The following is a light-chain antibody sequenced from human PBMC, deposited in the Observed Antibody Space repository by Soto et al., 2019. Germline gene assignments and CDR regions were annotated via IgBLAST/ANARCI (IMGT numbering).Light chain of an antibody. CDR2: GAS. V-gene: IGKV3-20*01. CDR3: QQYGSSPT. Sequence: EIVLTQSPGTLSLSPGERATLSCRASQSVSSSYLAWYQQKPGQAPRLLIYGASSRATGIPDRFSGSGSGTDFTLNIRRLEPEDFAVYYCQQYGSSPTFGQGTKVEIQ. J-gene: IGKJ1*01. CDR1: QSVSSSY.